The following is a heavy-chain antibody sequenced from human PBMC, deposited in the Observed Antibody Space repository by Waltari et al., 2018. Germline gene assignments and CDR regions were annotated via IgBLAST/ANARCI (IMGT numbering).Heavy chain of an antibody. Sequence: EVQLVESGGGLVQPGGSLRLSCAASGFTFSRYWMHWVRQAPGKGLVWVQRINRDGKGTIYADAVKCRFTISRGNAKTTLYLQLNSLRVEDTAVYYCAREPSPDSSGYFYYYMDVWGKGTTVTVSS. V-gene: IGHV3-74*01. CDR2: INRDGKGT. CDR1: GFTFSRYW. J-gene: IGHJ6*03. D-gene: IGHD3-22*01. CDR3: AREPSPDSSGYFYYYMDV.